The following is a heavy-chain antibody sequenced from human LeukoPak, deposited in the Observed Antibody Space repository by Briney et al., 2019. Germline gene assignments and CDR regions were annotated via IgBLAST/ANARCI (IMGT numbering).Heavy chain of an antibody. CDR2: INPNSGGT. CDR3: ATSRGYCSSTSCRDDYYFDY. D-gene: IGHD2-2*01. CDR1: GYTFTGYF. J-gene: IGHJ4*02. V-gene: IGHV1-2*02. Sequence: ASVKVSCKASGYTFTGYFMHWVRQAPGQGLEWMGWINPNSGGTNYAQKFQGRVTMTRDTSISTAYMELSRLRSDDTAVYYCATSRGYCSSTSCRDDYYFDYWGQGTLVTVSS.